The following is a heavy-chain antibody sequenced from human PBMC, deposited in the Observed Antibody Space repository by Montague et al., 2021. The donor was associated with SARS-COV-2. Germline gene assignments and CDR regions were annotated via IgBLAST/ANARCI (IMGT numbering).Heavy chain of an antibody. CDR2: IDNDGSST. CDR3: ARDQFTPELLWFGELYQNGMDV. J-gene: IGHJ6*02. Sequence: SLRLSCAASGFTFRSHWMHWVRQVPEKGLVWVSRIDNDGSSTNYVDSVKGRFTISRDNAKNTLDLQMNSLRVEDTAVYYCARDQFTPELLWFGELYQNGMDVWGQGTTVTVSS. CDR1: GFTFRSHW. V-gene: IGHV3-74*01. D-gene: IGHD3-10*01.